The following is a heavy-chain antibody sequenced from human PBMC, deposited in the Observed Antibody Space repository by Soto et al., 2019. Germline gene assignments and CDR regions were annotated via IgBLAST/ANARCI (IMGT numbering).Heavy chain of an antibody. V-gene: IGHV3-23*01. Sequence: PGGSLRLSCAASGFTFSSNYMSWVRQAPGKGLEWVSAISGSGGSTYYADSVKGRFTISRDNSKNTLYLQMNSLRAEDTAVYYCAKALTSGITMIVVVTSGVDYWGQGTLVTVSS. CDR2: ISGSGGST. J-gene: IGHJ4*02. D-gene: IGHD3-22*01. CDR3: AKALTSGITMIVVVTSGVDY. CDR1: GFTFSSNY.